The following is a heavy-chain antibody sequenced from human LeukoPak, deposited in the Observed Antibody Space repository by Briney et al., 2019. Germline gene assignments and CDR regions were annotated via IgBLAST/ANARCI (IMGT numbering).Heavy chain of an antibody. V-gene: IGHV1-69*04. CDR2: IIPILGIA. J-gene: IGHJ5*02. D-gene: IGHD4-17*01. CDR3: AREPPATVTTDYWFDP. CDR1: GGTFSSYA. Sequence: GASVKVSCKASGGTFSSYAISRVRQAPGQGLEWMGRIIPILGIANYAQKFQGRVTITADKSTSTAYMELSSLRSEDTAVYYCAREPPATVTTDYWFDPWGQGTLVTVSS.